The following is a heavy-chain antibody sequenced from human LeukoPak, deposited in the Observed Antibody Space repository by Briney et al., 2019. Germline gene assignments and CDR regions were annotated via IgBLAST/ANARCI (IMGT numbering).Heavy chain of an antibody. D-gene: IGHD6-19*01. Sequence: SETLSLICAVSHYSIISDDYWVWIRQAPGKGLEWIGSIYHSGSTHHNPSLKSRVSLSVDTSKNQFSLKLNSVTVADTAIYYCARNTSGWYFDDWGQGTLVTVSS. J-gene: IGHJ4*02. CDR2: IYHSGST. V-gene: IGHV4-38-2*01. CDR1: HYSIISDDY. CDR3: ARNTSGWYFDD.